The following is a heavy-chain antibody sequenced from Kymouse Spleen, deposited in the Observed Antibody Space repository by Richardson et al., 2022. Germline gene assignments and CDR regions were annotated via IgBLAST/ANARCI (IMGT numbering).Heavy chain of an antibody. CDR2: MNPNSGNT. CDR1: GYTFTSYD. CDR3: AREDSSSWYSYYYYGMDV. Sequence: AEVKKPGASVKVSCKASGYTFTSYDINWVRQATGQGLEWMGWMNPNSGNTGYAQKFQGRVTMTRNTSISTAYMELSSLRSEDTAVYYCAREDSSSWYSYYYYGMDVWGQGTTVTVSS. J-gene: IGHJ6*02. V-gene: IGHV1-8*01. D-gene: IGHD6-13*01.